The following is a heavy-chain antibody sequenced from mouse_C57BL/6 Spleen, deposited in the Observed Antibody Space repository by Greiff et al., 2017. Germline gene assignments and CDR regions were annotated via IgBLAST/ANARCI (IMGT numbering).Heavy chain of an antibody. CDR1: GYSITSGYY. D-gene: IGHD2-5*01. J-gene: IGHJ3*01. CDR3: ARDRSNYPFAY. V-gene: IGHV3-6*01. Sequence: EVKLVESGPGLVKPSQSLSLTCSVTGYSITSGYYWNWIRQFPGNKLEWMGYISYDGSNNYNPSLKNRISITRDTSKNQFFLKLNSVTTEDTATYYCARDRSNYPFAYWGQGTLVTVSA. CDR2: ISYDGSN.